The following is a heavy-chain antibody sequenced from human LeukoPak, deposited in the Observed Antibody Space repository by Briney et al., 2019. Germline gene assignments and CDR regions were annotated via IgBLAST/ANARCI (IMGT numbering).Heavy chain of an antibody. CDR1: GGSISSYY. Sequence: SETLSLTCTVSGGSISSYYWSWIRQPPGKGLEWIGYIYYSGSTNYNPSLKSRVTISLDTSKNQFSLKLRSVTAADTAVYYCAKTTNAWFDYWGRGTLVTVSS. CDR3: AKTTNAWFDY. D-gene: IGHD1-1*01. CDR2: IYYSGST. V-gene: IGHV4-59*01. J-gene: IGHJ4*02.